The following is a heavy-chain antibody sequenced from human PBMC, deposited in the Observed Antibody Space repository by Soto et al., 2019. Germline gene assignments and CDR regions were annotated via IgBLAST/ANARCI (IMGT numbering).Heavy chain of an antibody. CDR3: AKEVMVRGVHFDY. CDR2: ISYDGSNK. CDR1: GFTFSSYG. D-gene: IGHD3-10*01. Sequence: QVQLVESGGGVVQPGRSLRLSCAASGFTFSSYGMHWVRQAPGKGLEWVAVISYDGSNKYYADSVKGRFTISRDNSNNTLYLQMNSLRAEDTAVYYCAKEVMVRGVHFDYWGQGTLVTVSS. V-gene: IGHV3-30*18. J-gene: IGHJ4*02.